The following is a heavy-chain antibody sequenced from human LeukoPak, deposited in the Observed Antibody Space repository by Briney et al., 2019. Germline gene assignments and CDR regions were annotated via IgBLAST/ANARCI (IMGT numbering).Heavy chain of an antibody. CDR2: IRYDGSNK. D-gene: IGHD4-17*01. CDR3: AKDLAVMPNDYGNP. J-gene: IGHJ5*02. Sequence: GGSLRLSCAASGFTFSSYDMHWVRQALGKGLEWVAFIRYDGSNKYYADSVKGRFTISRDNSKNTLYLQMNSLRAEDTAVYYCAKDLAVMPNDYGNPWGQGTLVTVSS. V-gene: IGHV3-30*02. CDR1: GFTFSSYD.